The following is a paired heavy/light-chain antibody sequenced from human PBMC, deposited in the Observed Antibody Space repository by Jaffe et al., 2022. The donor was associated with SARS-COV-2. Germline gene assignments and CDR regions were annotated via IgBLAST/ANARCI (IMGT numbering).Light chain of an antibody. V-gene: IGKV2D-29*01. CDR2: EVS. J-gene: IGKJ4*01. CDR1: QSLLHSDGKTY. Sequence: DIVMTQTPLSLSVTPGQPASISCKSSQSLLHSDGKTYFYWYLQKPGQPPQLLIYEVSNRFSGVPDRFSGSGSGTDFTLKISRVEAEDVGVYYCMQSIQVPLTFGGGTKVEIK. CDR3: MQSIQVPLT.
Heavy chain of an antibody. CDR1: GFTFSSCG. D-gene: IGHD1-1*01. V-gene: IGHV3-30*19. Sequence: QVQLVESGGGVVQPGGSLRLSCAASGFTFSSCGMHWVRQAPGKGLEWLAVIYYDGNNKYYADSVKGRFTISRDNSRNTLYLQINNLRAEDTAVYYCARVSMEMMFSWIDYWGQGTLVTVSS. CDR3: ARVSMEMMFSWIDY. J-gene: IGHJ4*02. CDR2: IYYDGNNK.